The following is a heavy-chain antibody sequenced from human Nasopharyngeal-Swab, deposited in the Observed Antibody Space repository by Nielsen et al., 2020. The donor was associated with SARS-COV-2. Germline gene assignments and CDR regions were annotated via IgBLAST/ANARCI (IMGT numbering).Heavy chain of an antibody. J-gene: IGHJ4*02. CDR1: GFTFSSFG. CDR2: IAHDASNE. Sequence: GGSLRLSCAASGFTFSSFGMHWVRQAPGKGLEWVAFIAHDASNEYYGDSVKGRFSISRDNARNTLYLQLNNLRVDDTAVYYCSRDLSGRDDLWGQGALVTVSS. V-gene: IGHV3-30*03. CDR3: SRDLSGRDDL. D-gene: IGHD3-10*01.